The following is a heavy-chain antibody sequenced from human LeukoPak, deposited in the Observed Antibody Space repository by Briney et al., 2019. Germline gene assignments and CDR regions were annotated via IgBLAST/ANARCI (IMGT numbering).Heavy chain of an antibody. CDR2: INPNSGGT. CDR1: GYTFTGYY. J-gene: IGHJ3*02. D-gene: IGHD3-10*01. CDR3: LRDLWFGERFDAFDI. Sequence: GASVKVSCKTSGYTFTGYYMHWVRQAPGQGLEWMGWINPNSGGTNYAQKFQGRVTMTRNTSISTAYMELSSLRSEDTAVYYCLRDLWFGERFDAFDIWGQGTMVTVSS. V-gene: IGHV1-2*02.